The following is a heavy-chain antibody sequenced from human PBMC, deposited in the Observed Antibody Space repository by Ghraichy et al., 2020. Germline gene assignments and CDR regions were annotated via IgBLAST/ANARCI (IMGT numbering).Heavy chain of an antibody. Sequence: LSLTCAASGFTFSSPWMHWVRQAPGKGLVWVSRMNGDGSNIGYADSVKGRFTISRENTRKTLYLQMNSLRAEDTAVYYCARGGSGWYPDWGQGTLVTVSS. V-gene: IGHV3-74*01. CDR3: ARGGSGWYPD. CDR1: GFTFSSPW. J-gene: IGHJ4*02. D-gene: IGHD6-19*01. CDR2: MNGDGSNI.